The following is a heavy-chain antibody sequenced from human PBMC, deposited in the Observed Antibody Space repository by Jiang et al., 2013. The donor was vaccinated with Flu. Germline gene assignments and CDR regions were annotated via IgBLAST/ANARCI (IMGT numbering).Heavy chain of an antibody. CDR1: GYSFASHG. Sequence: GAEVKKPGASMKVSCEASGYSFASHGITWVRQAPGQGLEWMGWISTYNGNTHYAQKFQGRVTMTTDTSTRTVFLELRSLRFDDTAVYYCARDDSYDSFWGQGTLVTVSS. CDR2: ISTYNGNT. J-gene: IGHJ4*02. D-gene: IGHD3-22*01. V-gene: IGHV1-18*01. CDR3: ARDDSYDSF.